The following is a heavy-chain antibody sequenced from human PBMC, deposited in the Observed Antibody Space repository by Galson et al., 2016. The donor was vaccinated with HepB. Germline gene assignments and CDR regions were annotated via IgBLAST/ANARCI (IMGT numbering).Heavy chain of an antibody. CDR1: GGSVTTNAYY. CDR2: LYYSGNT. D-gene: IGHD3/OR15-3a*01. CDR3: ARQADDFRTGYRLFDP. Sequence: SETLSLTCSVTGGSVTTNAYYWGWIRQPPGKGLEWIASLYYSGNTYYHPSLESRASMSADASKNQFSLSLTSVTVADTAVYFCARQADDFRTGYRLFDPWGQGTLVTVSS. V-gene: IGHV4-39*01. J-gene: IGHJ5*02.